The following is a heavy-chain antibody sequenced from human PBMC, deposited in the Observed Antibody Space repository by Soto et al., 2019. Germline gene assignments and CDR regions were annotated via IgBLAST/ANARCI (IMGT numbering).Heavy chain of an antibody. CDR1: GFTFSSYG. Sequence: GESLKISCAASGFTFSSYGMHWVRQAPGKGLEWVAVISYDGSNKYYADSVKGRFTISRDNSKNTLYLQMNSLRAEDTAVYYCAKGGYCSSTSCYTKAFDIWGQGTMVTVSS. CDR2: ISYDGSNK. J-gene: IGHJ3*02. CDR3: AKGGYCSSTSCYTKAFDI. D-gene: IGHD2-2*02. V-gene: IGHV3-30*18.